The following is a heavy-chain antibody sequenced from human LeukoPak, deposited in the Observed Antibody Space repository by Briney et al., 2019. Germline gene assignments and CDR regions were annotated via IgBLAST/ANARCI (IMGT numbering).Heavy chain of an antibody. Sequence: PSETMSLTCTVYGGSISSYYWSWIRQPAGKGLEWIGRIYTSGSTNYNPSLKSRVTMSVDTSKNQFSLNLSSVTAADTAVYYCAREKAVLLWFGELSLDAFDIWGQGTMVTVYS. CDR3: AREKAVLLWFGELSLDAFDI. CDR2: IYTSGST. J-gene: IGHJ3*02. D-gene: IGHD3-10*01. V-gene: IGHV4-4*07. CDR1: GGSISSYY.